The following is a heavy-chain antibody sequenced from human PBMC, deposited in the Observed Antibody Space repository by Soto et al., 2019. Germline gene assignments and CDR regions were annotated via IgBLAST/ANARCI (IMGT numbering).Heavy chain of an antibody. J-gene: IGHJ3*02. CDR2: IYPGDSDT. V-gene: IGHV5-51*01. CDR3: ARHPLVVATKSPFDI. D-gene: IGHD1-26*01. Sequence: PGESLKISCKGSGYSFTDYWIGWVRQMPGKGLEWMGIIYPGDSDTRYSPSFQGQVTISADKSINTAYLQWSSLKASDTAMYYCARHPLVVATKSPFDIWGRGTMVIVSS. CDR1: GYSFTDYW.